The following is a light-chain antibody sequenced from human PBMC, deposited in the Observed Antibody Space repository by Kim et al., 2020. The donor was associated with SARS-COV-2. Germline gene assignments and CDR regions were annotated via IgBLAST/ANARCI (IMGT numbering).Light chain of an antibody. CDR3: NSRDNNDNVL. V-gene: IGLV3-19*01. CDR2: GKN. Sequence: SSELTQDPAVSVALGQTVRITCQGDSLRTYYTTWFQQKPGQAPIVVFYGKNNRPSGIPDRFSGSSSGNTASLTIPATQAGDEADYYCNSRDNNDNVLFGG. J-gene: IGLJ2*01. CDR1: SLRTYY.